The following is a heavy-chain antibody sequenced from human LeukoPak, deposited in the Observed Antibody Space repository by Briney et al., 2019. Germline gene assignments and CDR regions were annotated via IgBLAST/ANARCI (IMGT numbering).Heavy chain of an antibody. CDR3: ATGTEMDRGVIINGHLDY. D-gene: IGHD3-10*01. CDR2: INQYGNEK. CDR1: GFTFSTYW. Sequence: PGGSLRLSCAASGFTFSTYWMNWVRQAPGKGLEWVANINQYGNEKYYVDSVKGRFTISRDNGKNSLYLEMNGLRAEDTAVYYCATGTEMDRGVIINGHLDYWGQGTLVTASS. V-gene: IGHV3-7*01. J-gene: IGHJ4*02.